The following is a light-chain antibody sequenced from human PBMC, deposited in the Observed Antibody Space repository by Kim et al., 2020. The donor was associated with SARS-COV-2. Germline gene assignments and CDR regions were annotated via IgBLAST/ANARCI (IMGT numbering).Light chain of an antibody. J-gene: IGKJ4*01. V-gene: IGKV3-11*01. CDR1: QSISSF. Sequence: EIVLTQSPATLSLSPGDRATLSCRASQSISSFLAWYQQKPGQAPRLLIYGASDRATGIPARFSGSGSGTDFTLTISSLEPEDFAVYYCHQRSNWPLTFGGGTKVEIK. CDR2: GAS. CDR3: HQRSNWPLT.